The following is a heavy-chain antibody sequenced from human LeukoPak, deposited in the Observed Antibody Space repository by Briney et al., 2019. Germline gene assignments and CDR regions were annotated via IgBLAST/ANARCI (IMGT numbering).Heavy chain of an antibody. CDR1: AGTSSSSSYY. J-gene: IGHJ6*03. CDR3: ARHPREGYQLDYYYSMDV. Sequence: SEKVSFTCTGAAGTSSSSSYYWRWIRQPPGKGLEWIASIYSSGSTYYNPSLKTRVTISVDTSKNQCSLKLSSVTAADTAVYYYARHPREGYQLDYYYSMDVGGKGTTVTVS. CDR2: IYSSGST. D-gene: IGHD2-2*01. V-gene: IGHV4-39*01.